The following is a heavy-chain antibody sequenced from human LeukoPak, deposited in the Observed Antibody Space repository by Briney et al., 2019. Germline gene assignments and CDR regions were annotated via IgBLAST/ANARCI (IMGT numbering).Heavy chain of an antibody. CDR1: EYTFTGYY. Sequence: ASVKVSCKASEYTFTGYYLHWVRQAPGQGLEWMGWINPNSGGTNYAQKFQGRVTMTRDTSISTAYMELSRLRSDDTAVYYCARMRGVVAASYYFDYWGQGTLVTVSS. CDR2: INPNSGGT. CDR3: ARMRGVVAASYYFDY. D-gene: IGHD2-15*01. J-gene: IGHJ4*02. V-gene: IGHV1-2*02.